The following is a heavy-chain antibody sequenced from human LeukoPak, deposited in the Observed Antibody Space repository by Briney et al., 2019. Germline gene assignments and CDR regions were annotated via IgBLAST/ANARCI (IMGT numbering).Heavy chain of an antibody. CDR2: IYYSGST. V-gene: IGHV4-59*01. CDR1: GGSMSTYY. CDR3: TRGPVEYCSGGSCYDAFDI. D-gene: IGHD2-15*01. Sequence: SETLSLTCTVSGGSMSTYYWGWIRQPPGKGLEWIGYIYYSGSTNYNPSLKSRVTISVDTSKNQFSLKLSSATAADTAVYYCTRGPVEYCSGGSCYDAFDIWGQGTLVTVSS. J-gene: IGHJ3*02.